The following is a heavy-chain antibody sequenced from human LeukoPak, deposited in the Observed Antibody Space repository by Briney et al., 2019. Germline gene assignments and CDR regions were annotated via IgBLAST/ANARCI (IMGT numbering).Heavy chain of an antibody. CDR2: ISSSSSYT. Sequence: GGSLRLSCAAAGFTFSDYYMSWIRQAPGKGLEWVSYISSSSSYTNYADSVKGRFTISRDNAKNSLYLQMNSLRAADTAVYYCARERSCSSTSCYEIAVAGTDAFDIWGQGTMVTVSS. D-gene: IGHD2-2*01. J-gene: IGHJ3*02. CDR1: GFTFSDYY. CDR3: ARERSCSSTSCYEIAVAGTDAFDI. V-gene: IGHV3-11*06.